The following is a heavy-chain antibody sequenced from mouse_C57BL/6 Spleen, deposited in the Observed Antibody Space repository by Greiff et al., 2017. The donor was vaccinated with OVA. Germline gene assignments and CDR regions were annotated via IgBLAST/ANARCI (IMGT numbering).Heavy chain of an antibody. Sequence: EVQLVESGGDLVKPGGSLKLSCAASGFTFSSYGMSWVRQTPDKRLEWVATISSGGSYTYYPDSVKGRFTISRDNAKNTLYLQMSSLTSEDTAMYYCARRNYYGSSYEGYFDVWGTGTTVTVSS. CDR1: GFTFSSYG. V-gene: IGHV5-6*01. J-gene: IGHJ1*03. D-gene: IGHD1-1*01. CDR3: ARRNYYGSSYEGYFDV. CDR2: ISSGGSYT.